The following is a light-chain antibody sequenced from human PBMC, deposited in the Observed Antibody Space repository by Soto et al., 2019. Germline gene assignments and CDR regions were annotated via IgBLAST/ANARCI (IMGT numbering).Light chain of an antibody. CDR1: NIGSKS. V-gene: IGLV3-21*02. CDR2: DDS. CDR3: QVWDSASDHPGYV. Sequence: SYVLTQPPSVSVAPGQTARITCGGNNIGSKSVHWYQQKPGQAPVLVVSDDSDPPSGIRERFSDSNSGNTATLTISRVEAGDEADYFCQVWDSASDHPGYVFGTGTKLTVL. J-gene: IGLJ1*01.